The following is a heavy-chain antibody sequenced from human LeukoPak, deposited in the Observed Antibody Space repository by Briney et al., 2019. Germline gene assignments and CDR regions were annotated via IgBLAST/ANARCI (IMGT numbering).Heavy chain of an antibody. CDR2: INAGNGNT. V-gene: IGHV1-3*01. CDR3: ARNTETAIPLPYYFDH. J-gene: IGHJ4*02. CDR1: GYTFTSYA. Sequence: ASVKVSCKASGYTFTSYAMHWVRQAPGQRLEWMGWINAGNGNTKYSQKFQGRVTITRDTSASTAYMDLGSLRSEDTAVYYCARNTETAIPLPYYFDHWGQGTLVTVSS. D-gene: IGHD2-21*02.